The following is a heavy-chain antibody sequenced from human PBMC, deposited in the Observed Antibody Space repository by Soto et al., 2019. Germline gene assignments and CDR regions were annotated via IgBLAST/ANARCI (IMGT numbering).Heavy chain of an antibody. D-gene: IGHD2-2*01. CDR2: IYYSGST. CDR1: GGSISSSSYY. Sequence: PSETLSLTCTVSGGSISSSSYYWGWIRQPPGKGLEWIGSIYYSGSTYYNPSLKSRVTISVDTSKNQFSLKLSSVTAADTAVYYCATIPYRSPDVWGQGTTVTVSS. J-gene: IGHJ6*02. CDR3: ATIPYRSPDV. V-gene: IGHV4-39*01.